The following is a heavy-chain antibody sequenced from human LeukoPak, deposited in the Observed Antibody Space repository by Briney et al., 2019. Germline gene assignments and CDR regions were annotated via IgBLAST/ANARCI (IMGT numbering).Heavy chain of an antibody. CDR3: ARFGGSGYFDY. D-gene: IGHD3-10*01. CDR2: IWYDGSNK. V-gene: IGHV3-33*01. J-gene: IGHJ4*02. Sequence: VRSLRLSCVASGFTFSNFGMHWVRQAPGKGLDWVAVIWYDGSNKNYADSVKGRFTISRDNSRNTLYLQMNSLRAEDTAVYYCARFGGSGYFDYWGQGTLVTVSS. CDR1: GFTFSNFG.